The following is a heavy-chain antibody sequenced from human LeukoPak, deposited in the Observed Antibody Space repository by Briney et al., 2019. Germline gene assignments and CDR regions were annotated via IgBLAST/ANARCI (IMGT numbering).Heavy chain of an antibody. CDR2: VSSSSSYI. Sequence: GGSLRLSCAASGFTFSSYSMNWVRQAPGKGLEWVSSVSSSSSYIYYADSVKGRFTISRDNAKNSLYLQMNSLRAEDTAVYYCAREGSYDYVWGSYRPFDYWGQGTLVTVSS. CDR1: GFTFSSYS. V-gene: IGHV3-21*01. CDR3: AREGSYDYVWGSYRPFDY. J-gene: IGHJ4*02. D-gene: IGHD3-16*02.